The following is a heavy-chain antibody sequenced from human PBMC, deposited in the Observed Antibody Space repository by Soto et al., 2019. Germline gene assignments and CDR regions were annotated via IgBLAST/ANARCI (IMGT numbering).Heavy chain of an antibody. CDR2: IYSGGST. CDR1: GFTVSSNY. J-gene: IGHJ4*02. CDR3: ARETCTVTTRSYFDY. D-gene: IGHD4-4*01. V-gene: IGHV3-53*01. Sequence: GGSLRLSCAASGFTVSSNYMSWVRQAPGKGLEWVSVIYSGGSTYYADSVKGRFTISRDNSKNTLYLQMNSLRAEDTAVYYCARETCTVTTRSYFDYWGQGTLVTVSS.